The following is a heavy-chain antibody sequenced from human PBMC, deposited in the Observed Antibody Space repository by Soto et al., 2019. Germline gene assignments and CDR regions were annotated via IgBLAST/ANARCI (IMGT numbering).Heavy chain of an antibody. CDR2: ISAYNTNT. J-gene: IGHJ4*02. V-gene: IGHV1-18*01. Sequence: QVQLVQSGAEVKKPGASVKVSCKTSGYTFTSYHISWVRQAPGQGLEWMGWISAYNTNTNYAQKFHGRVTMTTDTLTSTAYMELRSLRSDDTAVYYCARDTPPTDYWGQGTLVNGSS. CDR3: ARDTPPTDY. CDR1: GYTFTSYH.